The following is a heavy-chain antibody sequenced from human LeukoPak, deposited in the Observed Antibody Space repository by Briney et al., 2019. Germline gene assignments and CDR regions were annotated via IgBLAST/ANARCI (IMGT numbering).Heavy chain of an antibody. J-gene: IGHJ6*03. CDR1: GFTFSSYS. Sequence: GGSLRLSCAASGFTFSSYSMNWVRQAPGKGLEWVANIKQDGSEKYYVDSVKGRFTISRDNAKNSLYLQMNSLRAEDTAVYYCARISGYFYYYYYMDVWGKGTTVTVSS. CDR3: ARISGYFYYYYYMDV. V-gene: IGHV3-7*01. CDR2: IKQDGSEK. D-gene: IGHD5-12*01.